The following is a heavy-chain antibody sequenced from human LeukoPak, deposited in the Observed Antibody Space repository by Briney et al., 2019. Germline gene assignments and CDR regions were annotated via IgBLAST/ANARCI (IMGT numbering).Heavy chain of an antibody. V-gene: IGHV3-48*03. Sequence: GGSLRLSCTASGFTFSSYEMNWVRQAPGKGLEWVSYSSSSGSTTYYADLVKGRFTISRDNAKNSLYLQMNSLRAEDTAVYYCARGSYGSGSYTFDYWGQGTLVTVSS. CDR2: SSSSGSTT. D-gene: IGHD3-10*01. CDR3: ARGSYGSGSYTFDY. CDR1: GFTFSSYE. J-gene: IGHJ4*02.